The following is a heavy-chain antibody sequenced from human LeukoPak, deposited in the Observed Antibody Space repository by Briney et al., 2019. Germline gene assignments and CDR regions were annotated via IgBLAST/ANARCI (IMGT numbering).Heavy chain of an antibody. D-gene: IGHD3-22*01. Sequence: KAGGSLRLSCAASKFTFSDYYMSWIRQAPGKGLGWVSYISTTANTIYYADSVQGRFTISRDNAKNSLYLQMNSLTAEDTAVYYCARGGYDYGDYYDSSGHYPPDYWGQGTLVTVSS. J-gene: IGHJ4*02. CDR3: ARGGYDYGDYYDSSGHYPPDY. CDR1: KFTFSDYY. CDR2: ISTTANTI. V-gene: IGHV3-11*01.